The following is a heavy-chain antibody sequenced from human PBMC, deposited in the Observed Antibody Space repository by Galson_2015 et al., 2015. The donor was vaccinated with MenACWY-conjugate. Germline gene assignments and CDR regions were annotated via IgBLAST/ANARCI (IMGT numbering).Heavy chain of an antibody. CDR3: TTHNPDSWGGLLFHFYMDV. Sequence: SLRLSCAGSAFTFSNAYMSWVRQAPGKGLEWVGRIKSQTDGGKIDYAAPVKGRFTISRDDSKNTLYLQMNSLKIEDTAVYHCTTHNPDSWGGLLFHFYMDVWGKGTTVTVSS. J-gene: IGHJ6*03. D-gene: IGHD2-21*01. CDR1: AFTFSNAY. CDR2: IKSQTDGGKI. V-gene: IGHV3-15*01.